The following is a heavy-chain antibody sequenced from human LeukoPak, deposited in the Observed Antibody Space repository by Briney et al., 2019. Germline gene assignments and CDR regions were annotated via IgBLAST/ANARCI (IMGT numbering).Heavy chain of an antibody. J-gene: IGHJ4*02. V-gene: IGHV4-59*08. D-gene: IGHD2-15*01. CDR2: TPNNGDI. CDR3: ASTARIFEY. Sequence: SETLSLTCTVSRASITSSYWSWIRQSPGKGLECIGYTPNNGDINYNPSLRGRVTISMDTSKNQFSLRLRFVTAEDTAVYFCASTARIFEYWGQGTLVTVS. CDR1: RASITSSY.